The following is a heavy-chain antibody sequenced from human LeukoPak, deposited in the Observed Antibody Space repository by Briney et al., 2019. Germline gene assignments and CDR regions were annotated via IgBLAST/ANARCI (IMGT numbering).Heavy chain of an antibody. J-gene: IGHJ4*02. D-gene: IGHD3-22*01. CDR2: ISSDGSNT. CDR1: GFTFGSSY. CDR3: VAVTKA. Sequence: PGGSLRLSCAASGFTFGSSYMHWVRQVPGKGLVWVSRISSDGSNTNYADSVKGRFTISRDNAQNTLYLQMNSLRAEDTAVYYCVAVTKAWGQGNLVSVSS. V-gene: IGHV3-74*01.